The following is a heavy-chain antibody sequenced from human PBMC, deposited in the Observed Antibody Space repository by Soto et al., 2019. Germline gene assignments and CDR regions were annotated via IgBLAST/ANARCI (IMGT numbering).Heavy chain of an antibody. Sequence: ASVKVSCKASGGTFSSYAISWVRQAPGQGLEWMGGIIPIFGTANYAQKFQGRVTITADESTSTAYMELSSLRSEDTAVYYCATTWGGNWNYVYWGQGTLVTVSS. CDR3: ATTWGGNWNYVY. CDR2: IIPIFGTA. D-gene: IGHD1-7*01. CDR1: GGTFSSYA. J-gene: IGHJ4*02. V-gene: IGHV1-69*13.